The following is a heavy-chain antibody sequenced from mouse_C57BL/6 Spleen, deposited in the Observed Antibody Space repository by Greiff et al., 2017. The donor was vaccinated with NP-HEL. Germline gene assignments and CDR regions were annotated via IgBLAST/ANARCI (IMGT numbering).Heavy chain of an antibody. D-gene: IGHD2-5*01. CDR2: ISSGGSYT. CDR1: GFTFSSYG. Sequence: EVKLVESGGDLVKPGGSLKLSCAASGFTFSSYGMSWVRQTPDKRLEWVATISSGGSYTYYPDSVKGRFTISRDNAKNTLYLQMSSLKSEDTAMYYCARQDYYSNPWYFDVWGTGTTVTVSS. J-gene: IGHJ1*03. V-gene: IGHV5-6*01. CDR3: ARQDYYSNPWYFDV.